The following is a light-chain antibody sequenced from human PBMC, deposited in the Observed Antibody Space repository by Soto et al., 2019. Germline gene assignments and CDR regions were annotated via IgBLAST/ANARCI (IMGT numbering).Light chain of an antibody. CDR3: SSFSVASPL. CDR1: SSDIGGYNY. J-gene: IGLJ1*01. CDR2: DVS. V-gene: IGLV2-14*01. Sequence: QSAXXXPASMSGSPGQSVTISXXXXSSDIGGYNYVSWYQHHPGTAPKLIIYDVSSRPSGVSHRFSASKSGNTASLTISGLQAEDEADYYCSSFSVASPLFGTGTKLTVL.